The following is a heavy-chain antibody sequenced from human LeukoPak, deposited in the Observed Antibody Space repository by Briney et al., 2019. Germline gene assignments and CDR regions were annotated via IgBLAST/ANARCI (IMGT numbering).Heavy chain of an antibody. D-gene: IGHD6-13*01. Sequence: SETLSLTCTVSGGSISNYWWSWIRQPPGKGLEWIGYVFDSGGTNYNPSLKSRVTISVDTSKKQFSLRLSSVTAADTAVYYCARGYSSSWNYFDYWGQGTLVTVSS. V-gene: IGHV4-59*01. CDR2: VFDSGGT. CDR1: GGSISNYW. CDR3: ARGYSSSWNYFDY. J-gene: IGHJ4*02.